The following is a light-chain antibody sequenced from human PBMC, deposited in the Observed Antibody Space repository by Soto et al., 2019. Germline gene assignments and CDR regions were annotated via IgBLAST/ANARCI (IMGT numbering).Light chain of an antibody. V-gene: IGKV1-39*01. CDR1: QSISSY. CDR2: AAS. Sequence: DIQMTQSPSSLSASVGDRVTITCRASQSISSYFNWYQQKPGKAPKLLIYAASSLQSGVPSRFSGSGSGTDFTLTISSLQPEDFATYYGQQSYSTPLTFGGGTKVEIK. CDR3: QQSYSTPLT. J-gene: IGKJ4*01.